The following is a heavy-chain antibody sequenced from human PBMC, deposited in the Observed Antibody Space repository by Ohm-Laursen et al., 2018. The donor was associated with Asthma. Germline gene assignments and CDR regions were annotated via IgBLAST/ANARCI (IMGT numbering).Heavy chain of an antibody. D-gene: IGHD1-26*01. J-gene: IGHJ1*01. CDR1: GYTFSRYS. V-gene: IGHV3-21*01. CDR3: ARIGQEWEMKGSEDARQH. Sequence: SLRLSCAASGYTFSRYSIHWVRQFPGKGLEWVASISTASTFIYYADSVRGRFTTSRDNAKNSVYLQMNSLRAEDTALYYCARIGQEWEMKGSEDARQHGGEGTLVTVSS. CDR2: ISTASTFI.